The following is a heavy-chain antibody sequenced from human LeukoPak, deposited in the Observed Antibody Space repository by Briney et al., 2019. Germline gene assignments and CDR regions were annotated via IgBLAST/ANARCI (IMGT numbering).Heavy chain of an antibody. CDR3: AKGDSSGWYGDAFDI. CDR1: GFTFSSYA. CDR2: ISGSGGST. Sequence: GGSLRLSCAASGFTFSSYAMSWVRQAPGKGLEWVSAISGSGGSTYYADSVKGRFTISRDHSKNTLYLQMNSLRAEDTAVYYCAKGDSSGWYGDAFDIWGQGTMVTVSS. V-gene: IGHV3-23*01. D-gene: IGHD6-19*01. J-gene: IGHJ3*02.